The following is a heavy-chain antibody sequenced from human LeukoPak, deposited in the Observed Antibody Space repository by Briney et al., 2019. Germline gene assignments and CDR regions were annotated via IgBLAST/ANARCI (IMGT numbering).Heavy chain of an antibody. D-gene: IGHD3-10*01. CDR3: AKESLYYYGSGSEYNWFDP. V-gene: IGHV3-23*01. J-gene: IGHJ5*02. Sequence: GGSLRLSCAASGFTFSSYAMSWVRQAPGKGLEWVSAISGSGGSTYYADSVKGRFTISRDNSKNTLYLQMNSLRAEDTAVYYCAKESLYYYGSGSEYNWFDPWGQGTLVTVSS. CDR1: GFTFSSYA. CDR2: ISGSGGST.